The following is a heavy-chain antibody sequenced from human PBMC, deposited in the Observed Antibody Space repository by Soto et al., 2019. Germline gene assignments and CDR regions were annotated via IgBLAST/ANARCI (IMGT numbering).Heavy chain of an antibody. V-gene: IGHV1-69*13. CDR2: IIPIFGTA. J-gene: IGHJ6*02. D-gene: IGHD4-17*01. Sequence: ASVKVSCKASGGTFSSYAISWVRQAPGQGLEWMGGIIPIFGTANYAQKFQGRVTITADESTSTAYMELSSLRSEDTATYYCARAAYGDYLLGMDVWGQGTTVTVSS. CDR1: GGTFSSYA. CDR3: ARAAYGDYLLGMDV.